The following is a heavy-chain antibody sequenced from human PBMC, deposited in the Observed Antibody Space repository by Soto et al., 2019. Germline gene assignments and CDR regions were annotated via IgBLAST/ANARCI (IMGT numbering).Heavy chain of an antibody. D-gene: IGHD2-2*01. V-gene: IGHV3-33*01. CDR3: ARDRFCRSTSFYCYDY. CDR2: IRYDGSNK. CDR1: GIIFTGYG. J-gene: IGHJ4*02. Sequence: QVQLVESGGGVVQPGGSLRLSCAASGIIFTGYGMHWVRQAPGKGLEWVAVIRYDGSNKDYADSVKGRFTISRDNSKNTLYLQMNSLRVEDTAVYYCARDRFCRSTSFYCYDYWGQGALVTVSS.